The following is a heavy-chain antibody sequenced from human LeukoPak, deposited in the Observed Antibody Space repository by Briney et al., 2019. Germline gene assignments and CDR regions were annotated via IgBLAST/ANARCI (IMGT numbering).Heavy chain of an antibody. V-gene: IGHV3-74*01. D-gene: IGHD3-22*01. CDR3: ARDLGQYYDTSDNWFDP. Sequence: GSLRLSCAASGFTFSSYTMNWVRQAPGKGLVWVSRINSDGINTSYADSVKGRFTISRDNAKNTLNLQMNSLRAEDTAVYYCARDLGQYYDTSDNWFDPWGQGTLVTVSS. CDR2: INSDGINT. J-gene: IGHJ5*02. CDR1: GFTFSSYT.